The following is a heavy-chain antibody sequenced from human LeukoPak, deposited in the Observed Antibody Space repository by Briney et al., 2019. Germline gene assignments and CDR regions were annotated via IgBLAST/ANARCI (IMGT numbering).Heavy chain of an antibody. CDR2: IDHIGST. Sequence: PSETLSLTCAVYCGSFSGYYWSWIRQPPGKGLEWIGEIDHIGSTNYTPSLKSRVTISVDTSKNPFSLKLSSVTVADTAVYYCARGRSFDPWGQGTLVTVSS. CDR3: ARGRSFDP. J-gene: IGHJ5*02. CDR1: CGSFSGYY. V-gene: IGHV4-34*01.